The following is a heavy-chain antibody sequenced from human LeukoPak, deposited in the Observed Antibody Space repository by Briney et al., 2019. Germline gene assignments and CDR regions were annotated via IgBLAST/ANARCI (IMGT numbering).Heavy chain of an antibody. V-gene: IGHV3-74*01. CDR2: INTDGSST. J-gene: IGHJ4*02. CDR3: ARGTAATAGIDY. CDR1: GFTFSGYW. D-gene: IGHD6-13*01. Sequence: GGSLRLSCAASGFTFSGYWMHWVRLAPGKGLVWVSHINTDGSSTTYGDSAKGRFTVSRDNAKNTLFLQMNSLRVEDTAVYYCARGTAATAGIDYWGQGTLVTVSS.